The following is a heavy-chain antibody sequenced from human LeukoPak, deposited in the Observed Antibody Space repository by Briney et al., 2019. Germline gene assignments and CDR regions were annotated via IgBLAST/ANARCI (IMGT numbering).Heavy chain of an antibody. D-gene: IGHD2-2*01. Sequence: PGGSLRLSCAAPGFTFSNYDTNWVRPAPGKGLEWVSHISSGGSIKYYADSLKGRFTISRDNAKNSLYLQMNSLRAEDTAVYYCARRYCSSTDCLFDYWGQGTLVTVSS. CDR2: ISSGGSIK. CDR3: ARRYCSSTDCLFDY. V-gene: IGHV3-48*03. CDR1: GFTFSNYD. J-gene: IGHJ4*02.